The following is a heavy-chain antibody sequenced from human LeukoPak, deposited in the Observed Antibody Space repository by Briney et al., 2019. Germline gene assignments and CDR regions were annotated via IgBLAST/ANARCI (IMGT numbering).Heavy chain of an antibody. CDR3: AKDLGGSYWIGAFDV. Sequence: GGSLRLSCAASGFTFISYGMHWVRQAPGKGLEWVALIRYDGSNKYYADSVKGRFTISRDNSKNTLYLQMNSLRAEDTAVYYCAKDLGGSYWIGAFDVWGQGTMVTVSS. D-gene: IGHD1-26*01. CDR1: GFTFISYG. V-gene: IGHV3-30*02. CDR2: IRYDGSNK. J-gene: IGHJ3*01.